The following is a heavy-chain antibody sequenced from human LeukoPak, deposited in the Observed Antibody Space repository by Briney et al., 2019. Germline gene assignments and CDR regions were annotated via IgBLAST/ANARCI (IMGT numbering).Heavy chain of an antibody. CDR1: GGSISSYY. J-gene: IGHJ4*02. V-gene: IGHV4-4*09. D-gene: IGHD4-17*01. Sequence: PSETLSHTCTVSGGSISSYYWSWIRQPPGKGLEWIGYIYTSGSTNYNPSLKSRVTISVDTSKNQFSLKLSSVTAADTAVYYCARLGPGGYGDYGHYFDYWGQGTLVTVSS. CDR2: IYTSGST. CDR3: ARLGPGGYGDYGHYFDY.